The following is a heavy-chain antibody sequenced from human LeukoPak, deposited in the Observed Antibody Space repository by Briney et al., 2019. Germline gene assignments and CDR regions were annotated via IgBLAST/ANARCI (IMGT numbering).Heavy chain of an antibody. J-gene: IGHJ5*02. V-gene: IGHV1-18*01. Sequence: GASVKVSCNASGYTITSYGNSWIRQAPGQGLEWMGWVGAYTGNADYAQKFQGRVTMTTDTSTTTAYLDLRSLASDDTAVYYCARDSTLDLWGQGTLVTVSS. CDR3: ARDSTLDL. CDR1: GYTITSYG. CDR2: VGAYTGNA.